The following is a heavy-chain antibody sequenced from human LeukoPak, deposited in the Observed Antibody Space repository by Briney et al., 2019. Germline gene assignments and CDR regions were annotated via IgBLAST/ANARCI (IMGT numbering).Heavy chain of an antibody. Sequence: SETLSLTCTVSGGSISSGDYYWSWVRQPPGKGLEWIGYIYYSGSTYYNPSLKSRVTISVDTSKNQSSLKLSSVTAADTAVYYCARDDFWSGYFDYWGQGTLVTVSS. CDR1: GGSISSGDYY. CDR2: IYYSGST. CDR3: ARDDFWSGYFDY. V-gene: IGHV4-30-4*01. D-gene: IGHD3-3*01. J-gene: IGHJ4*02.